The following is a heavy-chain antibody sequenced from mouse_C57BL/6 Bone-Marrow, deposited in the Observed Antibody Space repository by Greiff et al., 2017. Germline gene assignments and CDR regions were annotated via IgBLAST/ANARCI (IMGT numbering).Heavy chain of an antibody. V-gene: IGHV1-64*01. CDR2: IHPNSGST. D-gene: IGHD1-1*01. CDR1: GYTFTSYW. Sequence: QVQLQQPGAELVKPGASVKLSCKASGYTFTSYWMHWVKQRPGQGLEWIGMIHPNSGSTNYNEKFKRKATLTVDKSSSTAYMQLSSLTSEDSAVYYCARWSSYENYAMDYWGQGTSVTVSS. CDR3: ARWSSYENYAMDY. J-gene: IGHJ4*01.